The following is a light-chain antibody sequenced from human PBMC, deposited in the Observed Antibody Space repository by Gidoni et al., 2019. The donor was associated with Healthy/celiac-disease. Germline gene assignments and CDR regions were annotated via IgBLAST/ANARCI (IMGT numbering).Light chain of an antibody. CDR2: QDS. J-gene: IGLJ1*01. CDR1: KLGDKY. Sequence: SYELTQPPTVSVSPGQTASITCSVDKLGDKYACWYQQKPGQSPVLVIYQDSKRPSGIPERFSGSNSGNTATLTISGTQAMDEADYYCQACDSSSHNYVFGTGTKVTVL. CDR3: QACDSSSHNYV. V-gene: IGLV3-1*01.